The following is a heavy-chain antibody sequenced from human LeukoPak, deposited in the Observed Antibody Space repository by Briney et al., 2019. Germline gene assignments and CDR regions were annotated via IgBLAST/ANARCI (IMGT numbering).Heavy chain of an antibody. J-gene: IGHJ4*02. CDR3: ARGRRPRYCSSTSCSRANFDY. CDR1: GRSFSGYY. V-gene: IGHV4-34*01. Sequence: SETLSLTCAVYGRSFSGYYWSWIRQPPGKGLEWIVEINHSGSTNYNPSLKSRVTISVDTSKNQFSLKLSSVTPADTAVYYCARGRRPRYCSSTSCSRANFDYWGQGTLVTVSS. CDR2: INHSGST. D-gene: IGHD2-2*01.